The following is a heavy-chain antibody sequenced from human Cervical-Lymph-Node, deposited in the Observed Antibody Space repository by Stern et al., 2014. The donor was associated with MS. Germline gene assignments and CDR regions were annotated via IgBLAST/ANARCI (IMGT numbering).Heavy chain of an antibody. CDR3: ARARKDCSSCFDY. D-gene: IGHD4-11*01. J-gene: IGHJ4*02. V-gene: IGHV1-8*01. Sequence: QVQLVQSGAEVKKPGASVKVSCQASGYTFTDHHINWVRQAPGQGLEWMGWMNPETDNPGYAQKFQGSVTMTRDTSKSTAYMELGSLRSEDTAVYYCARARKDCSSCFDYWGQGTLVTVSS. CDR1: GYTFTDHH. CDR2: MNPETDNP.